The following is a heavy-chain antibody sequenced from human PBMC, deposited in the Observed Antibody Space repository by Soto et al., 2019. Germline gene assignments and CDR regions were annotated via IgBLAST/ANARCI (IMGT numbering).Heavy chain of an antibody. CDR1: GFTSSNYW. CDR2: LNQDGNEK. Sequence: EVQLVESAGGLVQPGGSLRLSCAASGFTSSNYWMSWVRQSPGKGLEWVANLNQDGNEKYYVDSVKGRFTISRDNAKNALFLQMNYLRAEDTAVYFCVRGGGNFGYWGQGTLVTVSS. D-gene: IGHD3-16*01. CDR3: VRGGGNFGY. V-gene: IGHV3-7*01. J-gene: IGHJ4*02.